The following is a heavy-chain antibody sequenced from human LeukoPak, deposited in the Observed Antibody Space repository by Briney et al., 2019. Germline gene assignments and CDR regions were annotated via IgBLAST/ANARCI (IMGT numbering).Heavy chain of an antibody. CDR2: INPNSGGT. V-gene: IGHV1-2*06. J-gene: IGHJ1*01. D-gene: IGHD3-10*01. CDR1: GYTFTGYY. Sequence: ASVKVSCKASGYTFTGYYMHWVRQAPGQGLEWMGRINPNSGGTNYAQKFQGRVTMTRDTSISTAYMELSRLRSDDTAVYYCARGPLELTRLGDWGQGTLVTVSS. CDR3: ARGPLELTRLGD.